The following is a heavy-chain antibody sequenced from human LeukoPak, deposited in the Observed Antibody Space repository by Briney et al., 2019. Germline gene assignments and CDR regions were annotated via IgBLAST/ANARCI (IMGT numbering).Heavy chain of an antibody. CDR3: ARVVGLAGYSSSWYSGYYYYMDV. Sequence: SVKVSCKASGGTFSSYAISWVRQAPGQGLEWMGGIIPIFGTTNYAQKFQDRVTITADKSTSTAYMELSSLRSEDTAVYYCARVVGLAGYSSSWYSGYYYYMDVWGKGTTVTVSS. CDR1: GGTFSSYA. CDR2: IIPIFGTT. V-gene: IGHV1-69*06. J-gene: IGHJ6*03. D-gene: IGHD6-13*01.